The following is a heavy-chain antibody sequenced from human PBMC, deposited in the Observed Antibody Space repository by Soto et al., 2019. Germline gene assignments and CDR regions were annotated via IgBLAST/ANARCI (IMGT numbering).Heavy chain of an antibody. CDR3: ANWRFDY. D-gene: IGHD1-1*01. CDR2: TYYRSKWFH. J-gene: IGHJ4*02. V-gene: IGHV6-1*01. Sequence: SQTLSLTCDISGESVSTNTATWGWIRQSPSRGLEWLGRTYYRSKWFHGYAVSLTGRITINPDTSKNQFSLQLNSVTPEDTAVYYCANWRFDYWGPGTLVTVSS. CDR1: GESVSTNTAT.